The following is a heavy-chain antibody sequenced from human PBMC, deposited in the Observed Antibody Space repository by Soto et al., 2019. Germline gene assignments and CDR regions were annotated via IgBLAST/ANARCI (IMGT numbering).Heavy chain of an antibody. CDR1: GYTFTSYY. CDR3: ASDSNSGCSGGSCYSEDYYYMDV. CDR2: INPSGGST. Sequence: GASVKVSCKASGYTFTSYYMHWVRQAPGQGLEWMGIINPSGGSTSYAQKFQGRVTMTRDTSTSTVYMELSSLRSEDTAVYYCASDSNSGCSGGSCYSEDYYYMDVWGKGTTVTVSS. V-gene: IGHV1-46*03. D-gene: IGHD2-15*01. J-gene: IGHJ6*03.